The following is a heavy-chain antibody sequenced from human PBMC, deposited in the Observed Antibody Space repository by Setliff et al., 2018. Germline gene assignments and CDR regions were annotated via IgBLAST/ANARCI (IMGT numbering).Heavy chain of an antibody. V-gene: IGHV3-15*01. CDR2: IKSKTDGGTT. CDR3: TTGPQMAVAGYEAYFDY. Sequence: GGSLRLSCAASGFTFSNAWMSWVRQAPGKGLEWVGRIKSKTDGGTTDYAAPVKGRFTISRDDSKNTLYLQMNSLKTEDTAVYYCTTGPQMAVAGYEAYFDYWGQGTLVTVSS. J-gene: IGHJ4*02. D-gene: IGHD6-19*01. CDR1: GFTFSNAW.